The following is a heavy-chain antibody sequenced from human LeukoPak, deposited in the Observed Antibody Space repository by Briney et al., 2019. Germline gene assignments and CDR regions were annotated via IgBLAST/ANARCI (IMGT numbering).Heavy chain of an antibody. CDR3: ARDGSGPGYYFDY. Sequence: PGGSLRLSCAASGFTVSSDYMSWVRQAPGKGLEWVSVIYSGGNTYYADSVKGRFTISRDNSKNTLYLQMNSLRAEDTAVYYCARDGSGPGYYFDYWGQGTLVTVSS. J-gene: IGHJ4*02. V-gene: IGHV3-66*02. CDR1: GFTVSSDY. D-gene: IGHD2-2*03. CDR2: IYSGGNT.